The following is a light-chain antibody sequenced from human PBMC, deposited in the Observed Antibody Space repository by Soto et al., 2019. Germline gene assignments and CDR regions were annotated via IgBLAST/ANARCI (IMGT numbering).Light chain of an antibody. V-gene: IGKV1-12*01. J-gene: IGKJ1*01. CDR2: AAS. Sequence: DIQMTQSPSSVSASVGDRVTITCRASQDITTSLAWYQQRPGKAPNLLIYAASTLQKGVPARFSGGGAGTDFTLTISSLQPEDFATYYCQQTDSFPRTFGQGTKVEIE. CDR3: QQTDSFPRT. CDR1: QDITTS.